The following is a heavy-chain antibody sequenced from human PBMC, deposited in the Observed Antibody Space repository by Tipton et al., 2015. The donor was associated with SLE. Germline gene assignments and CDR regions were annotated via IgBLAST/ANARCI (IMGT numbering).Heavy chain of an antibody. Sequence: SLRLSCAASGFTFSSYGMNWVRQAPGKGLEWVSSISSSSSYIYYADSVKGRFTISRDNAKNSMFLQMNSLRAEDTAVYYCAREGITDYGMDVWGQGTTVTVSS. D-gene: IGHD1-14*01. CDR2: ISSSSSYI. J-gene: IGHJ6*02. V-gene: IGHV3-21*04. CDR1: GFTFSSYG. CDR3: AREGITDYGMDV.